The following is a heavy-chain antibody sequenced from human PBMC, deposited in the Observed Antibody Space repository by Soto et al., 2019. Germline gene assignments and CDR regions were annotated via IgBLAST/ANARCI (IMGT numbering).Heavy chain of an antibody. CDR1: GFTFHGYT. Sequence: PGGSLRLSCAASGFTFHGYTMHWVRQAPGKGLEWVSLINWDGTNKYYADSVKGRFTISRDNGKNSLYLQMNSLRTEDTALYYCAKEAGPIYFDYWGQGALVTVSS. V-gene: IGHV3-43*01. CDR3: AKEAGPIYFDY. J-gene: IGHJ4*02. D-gene: IGHD6-13*01. CDR2: INWDGTNK.